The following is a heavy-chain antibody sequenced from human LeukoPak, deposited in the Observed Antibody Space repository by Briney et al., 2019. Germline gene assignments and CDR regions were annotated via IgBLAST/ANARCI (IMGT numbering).Heavy chain of an antibody. Sequence: SETLSLTCTVSGGSISSYYWSWIRQPPGKGLEWIGYIYYSGSTNYNPSLKSRVTISVDTSKNQFSLKLSSVTAADTAVYYCASATGIPSYSFDYWGQGTLVTVSS. CDR3: ASATGIPSYSFDY. CDR1: GGSISSYY. V-gene: IGHV4-59*01. CDR2: IYYSGST. J-gene: IGHJ4*02.